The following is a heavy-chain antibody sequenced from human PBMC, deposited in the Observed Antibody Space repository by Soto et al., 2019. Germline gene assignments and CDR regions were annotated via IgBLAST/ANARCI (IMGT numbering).Heavy chain of an antibody. CDR2: MYPRGNT. CDR3: AREKYTGSNSYFDY. J-gene: IGHJ4*02. V-gene: IGHV4-4*07. D-gene: IGHD1-26*01. Sequence: QVQLQESGPGLVKPSETLSVTCNVSGGSVSNYYWSWMRQPAGKGLEWIGRMYPRGNTNYTPSLNSRVSMSVDTSKNQFSLSLSSVTAADTAVYYCAREKYTGSNSYFDYWGQGTLVTVSS. CDR1: GGSVSNYY.